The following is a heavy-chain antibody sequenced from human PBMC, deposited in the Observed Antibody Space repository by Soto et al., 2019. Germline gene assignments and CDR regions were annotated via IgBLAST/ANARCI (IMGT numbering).Heavy chain of an antibody. J-gene: IGHJ4*02. D-gene: IGHD2-21*02. CDR1: GGSISSSSYY. V-gene: IGHV4-39*01. CDR2: IYYSGST. CDR3: ALPFGGNSDY. Sequence: SETLSLTCTVSGGSISSSSYYWGWIRQPPGKGLEWIGSIYYSGSTYYNPSLKSRVTISVDTSKNQFSLKLSSVTAADTAVYYCALPFGGNSDYWGQGTLVTVSS.